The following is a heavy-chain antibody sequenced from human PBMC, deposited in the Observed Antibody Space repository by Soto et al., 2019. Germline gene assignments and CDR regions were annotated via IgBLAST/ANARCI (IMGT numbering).Heavy chain of an antibody. Sequence: GSGPTLVNPTQTLTLTCTFSGFSLSTSGVGVGWIRQPPGKALEWLALIYWDDDKRYSPSLKSRLTITKDTSKNQVVLTMTNMDPVDTATYYCAHRAERTKTYYDILTGYYKSCVAFDYWGQGTLVTVSS. D-gene: IGHD3-9*01. CDR2: IYWDDDK. CDR3: AHRAERTKTYYDILTGYYKSCVAFDY. CDR1: GFSLSTSGVG. J-gene: IGHJ4*02. V-gene: IGHV2-5*02.